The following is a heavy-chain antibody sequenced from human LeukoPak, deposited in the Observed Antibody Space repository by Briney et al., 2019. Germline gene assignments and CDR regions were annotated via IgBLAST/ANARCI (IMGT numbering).Heavy chain of an antibody. CDR3: ARDTAMGSWFDP. Sequence: SETLSLTCTVSGGSISSYYWSWIRQPAGKGLEWIGRIYTSGSTNYNPSLKSRVTMLVDTSKNQFSLKLSSVTAADTAVYYCARDTAMGSWFDPWGQGTLVTVSS. D-gene: IGHD5-18*01. V-gene: IGHV4-4*07. CDR1: GGSISSYY. CDR2: IYTSGST. J-gene: IGHJ5*02.